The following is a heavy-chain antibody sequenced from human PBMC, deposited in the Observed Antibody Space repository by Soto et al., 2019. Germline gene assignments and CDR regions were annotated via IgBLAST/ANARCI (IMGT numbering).Heavy chain of an antibody. CDR2: IYWDDDK. CDR3: AHRLFTGEFDY. CDR1: GFSLSTTKVG. J-gene: IGHJ4*02. Sequence: QITLKESGPTLVKPTQTLTLTCTFSGFSLSTTKVGVAWIRQPPGKALEWLGLIYWDDDKRYSPSLKSRLTISKATSKNHVVLTMTNMDPVEIATYYCAHRLFTGEFDYWGQEPLVTVSS. V-gene: IGHV2-5*02. D-gene: IGHD1-26*01.